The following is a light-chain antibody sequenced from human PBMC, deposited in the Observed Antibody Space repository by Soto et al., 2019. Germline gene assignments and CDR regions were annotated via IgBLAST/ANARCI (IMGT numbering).Light chain of an antibody. CDR2: EVN. Sequence: QSVLTQPASVSGSPGQSITISCTGTSSDIGGYNYVSWYQQFPGKAPKLMISEVNNRPSGVSSRFSGSRSGNTASLTISGVQAEDEAAYYCSSYPRSGTWVFGGGTKLTV. CDR1: SSDIGGYNY. J-gene: IGLJ3*02. CDR3: SSYPRSGTWV. V-gene: IGLV2-14*01.